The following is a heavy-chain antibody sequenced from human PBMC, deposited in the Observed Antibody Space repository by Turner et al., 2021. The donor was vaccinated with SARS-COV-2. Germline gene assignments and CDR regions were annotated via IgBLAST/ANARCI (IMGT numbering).Heavy chain of an antibody. CDR1: GGSIGSSSYY. CDR2: IYYSGST. CDR3: ARLPVGYYGSGSYYHYGMDV. J-gene: IGHJ6*02. Sequence: QLQLQASVPGLVKPPEHLSLTCTVSGGSIGSSSYYWGWIRQPPGKGLEWIGSIYYSGSTYYNPSLKSRVTISVDTSKNQFSLKLSSVTAADTAVYYCARLPVGYYGSGSYYHYGMDVWGQGTTVTVSS. V-gene: IGHV4-39*01. D-gene: IGHD3-10*01.